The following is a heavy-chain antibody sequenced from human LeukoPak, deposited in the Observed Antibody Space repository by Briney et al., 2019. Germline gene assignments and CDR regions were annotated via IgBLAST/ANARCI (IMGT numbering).Heavy chain of an antibody. V-gene: IGHV3-48*04. CDR2: ISSSSSTI. Sequence: NPGGSLRLSCGASGFTFSSYSMNWVRQAPGKGLEWVSYISSSSSTIYYADSVKGRFTISRDNAKNSLYLQMNSLRAEDTAVYYCARDSGDCYSSPCAFDIWGQGTMVTVSS. CDR1: GFTFSSYS. D-gene: IGHD2-21*02. J-gene: IGHJ3*02. CDR3: ARDSGDCYSSPCAFDI.